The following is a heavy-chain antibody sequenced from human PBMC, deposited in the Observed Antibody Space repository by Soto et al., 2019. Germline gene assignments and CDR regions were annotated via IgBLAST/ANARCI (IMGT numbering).Heavy chain of an antibody. CDR1: GYTFTSYY. Sequence: QVQLVQSGAEVKKPGASVKASCKASGYTFTSYYMHWVRQAPGQGLEWMGIINPSGGSTSYAQKFPGRVTMTRDTSTSTVYMELSSLRSEDTAVYYCARDRVVATTLFDYWGQGTLVTVSS. CDR3: ARDRVVATTLFDY. V-gene: IGHV1-46*03. J-gene: IGHJ4*02. D-gene: IGHD2-15*01. CDR2: INPSGGST.